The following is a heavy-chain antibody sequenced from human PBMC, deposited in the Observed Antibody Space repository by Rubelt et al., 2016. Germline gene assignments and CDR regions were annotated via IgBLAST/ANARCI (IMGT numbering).Heavy chain of an antibody. J-gene: IGHJ4*02. CDR3: ASSSYSSSWGYFDS. Sequence: QVQLQQWGAGQLKPSETLSLTCAVHGGSFNGFYWSWIRQSPGKGLEWIGEITPSGSTNYNPSLKSRVTISLDTSKTQFARRLSSVIAADTAVYYCASSSYSSSWGYFDSWGQGSLVTVSS. CDR1: GGSFNGFY. CDR2: ITPSGST. V-gene: IGHV4-34*01. D-gene: IGHD6-13*01.